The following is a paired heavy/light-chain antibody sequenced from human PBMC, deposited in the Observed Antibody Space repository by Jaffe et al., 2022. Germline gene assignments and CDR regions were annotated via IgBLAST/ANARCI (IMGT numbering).Heavy chain of an antibody. CDR2: IYWDDDK. Sequence: QITLKESGPTLVKPTQTLTLTCTFSGFSLSTSGVGVGWIRQPPGKALEWLALIYWDDDKRYSPSLKSRLTITKDTSKNQVVLTMTNMDPVDTATYYCAHRLSEGYDILTGYYMMGAFDIWGQGTMVTVSS. J-gene: IGHJ3*02. V-gene: IGHV2-5*02. D-gene: IGHD3-9*01. CDR3: AHRLSEGYDILTGYYMMGAFDI. CDR1: GFSLSTSGVG.
Light chain of an antibody. Sequence: QSVLTQPPSVSAAPGQKVTISCSGSSSNIGNNYVSWYQQLPGTAPKLLIYDNNKRPSGIPDRFSGSKSGTSATLGITGLQTGDEADYYCGTWDSSLSAYWVFGGGTKLTVL. CDR3: GTWDSSLSAYWV. CDR2: DNN. J-gene: IGLJ3*02. V-gene: IGLV1-51*01. CDR1: SSNIGNNY.